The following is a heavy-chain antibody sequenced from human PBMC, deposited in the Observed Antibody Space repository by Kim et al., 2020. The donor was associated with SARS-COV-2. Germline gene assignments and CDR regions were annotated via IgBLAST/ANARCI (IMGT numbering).Heavy chain of an antibody. CDR3: AKLHDSSGYFFGG. CDR1: GFIFINYA. D-gene: IGHD3-22*01. J-gene: IGHJ4*02. V-gene: IGHV3-23*01. Sequence: GGSLRLSCEASGFIFINYAMSWVRQAPGKGLERVSGITSSGGGTNYADSVKGRFTISRDNSKNTLYLQMNSLRAEDTAVYYCAKLHDSSGYFFGGWGQGSLVTVSS. CDR2: ITSSGGGT.